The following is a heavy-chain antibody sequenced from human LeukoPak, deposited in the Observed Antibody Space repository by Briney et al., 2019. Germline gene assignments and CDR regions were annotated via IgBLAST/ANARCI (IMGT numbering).Heavy chain of an antibody. J-gene: IGHJ4*02. Sequence: GGSRRLSCAASGFTFSSYGMHWVRQAPGKGLEWVAVIWYDGSNKYYADSVKGRFTISRDNSKNTLYLQMNSLRAEDTAVYYCARVLPYSSSPGYWGQGTLVTVSS. D-gene: IGHD6-13*01. CDR2: IWYDGSNK. CDR3: ARVLPYSSSPGY. CDR1: GFTFSSYG. V-gene: IGHV3-33*01.